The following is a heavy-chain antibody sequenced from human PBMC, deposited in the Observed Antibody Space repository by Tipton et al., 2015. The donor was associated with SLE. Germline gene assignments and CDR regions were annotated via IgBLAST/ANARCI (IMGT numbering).Heavy chain of an antibody. V-gene: IGHV3-53*01. J-gene: IGHJ3*02. Sequence: GSLRLSCAASGFIVSSHYMSWVRQVPGKGLEWVSVIYTAGSTYYIDSVKGRFTISRDNSKNTLHLEMNSLRAEDTALYYCARDSGFTYGLPGAFDIWGLGTMVTVSS. CDR2: IYTAGST. CDR3: ARDSGFTYGLPGAFDI. CDR1: GFIVSSHY. D-gene: IGHD2-8*01.